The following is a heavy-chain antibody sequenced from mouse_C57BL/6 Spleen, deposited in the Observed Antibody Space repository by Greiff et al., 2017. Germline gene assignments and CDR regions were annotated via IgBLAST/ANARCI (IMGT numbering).Heavy chain of an antibody. CDR3: ARDGVTTRFAY. V-gene: IGHV5-4*01. J-gene: IGHJ3*01. D-gene: IGHD2-3*01. CDR2: ISDGGSYT. CDR1: GFTFSSYA. Sequence: EVKLVESGGGLVKPGGSLKLSCAASGFTFSSYAMSWVRQTPEKRLEWVATISDGGSYTYYPDNVKGRFTISRDNAKNNLYLQMSHLKSEDTAMYYCARDGVTTRFAYWCPGTLVTVSA.